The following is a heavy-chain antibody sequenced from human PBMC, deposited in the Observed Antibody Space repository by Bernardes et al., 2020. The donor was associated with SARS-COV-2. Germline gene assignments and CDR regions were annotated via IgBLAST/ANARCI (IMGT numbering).Heavy chain of an antibody. J-gene: IGHJ6*02. D-gene: IGHD2-2*01. CDR2: INRDGTEK. Sequence: GGSLRLSCAASEFTFSRFWMTWVRQGPGKGLEWVAKINRDGTEKYYVDSVKGRFTISRDNAKNSLSLHMDSLRAEDTAMYYCVRDQVVVLPAGRSRYLYYGMDVWGQGTTVNVSS. V-gene: IGHV3-7*05. CDR3: VRDQVVVLPAGRSRYLYYGMDV. CDR1: EFTFSRFW.